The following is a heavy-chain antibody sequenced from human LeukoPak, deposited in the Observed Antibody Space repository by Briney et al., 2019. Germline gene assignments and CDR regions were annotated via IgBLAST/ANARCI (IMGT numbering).Heavy chain of an antibody. V-gene: IGHV4-61*02. J-gene: IGHJ4*02. CDR3: ERDYGDPHYFDY. CDR2: IYTSGST. D-gene: IGHD4-17*01. CDR1: CRSISSGSYY. Sequence: SQTLSLTCTVSCRSISSGSYYWAWIRQPAGKGLEWIGRIYTSGSTNYNPSLKSRVTISVDTSKNQFSLKLSSVTAADTAVYYCERDYGDPHYFDYWGQGTLVTVSS.